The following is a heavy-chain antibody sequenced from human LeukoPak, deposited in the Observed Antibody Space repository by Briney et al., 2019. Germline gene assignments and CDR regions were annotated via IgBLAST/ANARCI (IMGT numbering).Heavy chain of an antibody. Sequence: GGTLRLPCAASGFTFSSYGMSWVRQAPGKGLEWVSAISGTGGTTYYADSVKGRFTISRDNSKNTLYLQMNSLRAEDTAVYYCARDWGIAVAVYYFDYWGQGTLVTVSS. CDR1: GFTFSSYG. D-gene: IGHD6-19*01. J-gene: IGHJ4*02. V-gene: IGHV3-23*01. CDR2: ISGTGGTT. CDR3: ARDWGIAVAVYYFDY.